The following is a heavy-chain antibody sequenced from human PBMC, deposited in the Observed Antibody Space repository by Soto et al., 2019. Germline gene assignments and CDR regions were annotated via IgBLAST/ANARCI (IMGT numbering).Heavy chain of an antibody. Sequence: EVQLLESGGGLVQPGGSLRLSCAASGFTFTTYAMSWVRQPPGKGLEWVSGISSSGDIPYYADSVKGRFTISRDQSKKTVYLRMTRLRAEDTSLYYCAKVHSSVGDGDHDYWGQGTLGSVSS. CDR2: ISSSGDIP. V-gene: IGHV3-23*01. J-gene: IGHJ4*02. CDR1: GFTFTTYA. D-gene: IGHD4-17*01. CDR3: AKVHSSVGDGDHDY.